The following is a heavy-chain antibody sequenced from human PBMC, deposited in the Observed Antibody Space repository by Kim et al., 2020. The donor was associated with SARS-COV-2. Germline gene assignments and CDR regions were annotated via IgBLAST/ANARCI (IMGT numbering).Heavy chain of an antibody. CDR1: GFTFSSYG. CDR2: ISYDGSNK. D-gene: IGHD2-8*01. V-gene: IGHV3-30*18. J-gene: IGHJ4*02. Sequence: GGSLRLSCAASGFTFSSYGMHWVRQAPGKGLEWVAVISYDGSNKYYADSVKGRFTISRDNSKNTLYLQMNSLRAEDTAVYYCAKDSSANMRAMDWGQGTLVTVSS. CDR3: AKDSSANMRAMD.